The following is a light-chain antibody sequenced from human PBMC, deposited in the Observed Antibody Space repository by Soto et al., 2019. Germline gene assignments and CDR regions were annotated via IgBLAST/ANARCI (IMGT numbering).Light chain of an antibody. V-gene: IGLV2-14*02. J-gene: IGLJ1*01. CDR2: EVS. CDR1: SSDVGNYNL. CDR3: CAYTSSSTRV. Sequence: QSALAQPASVSGSPGQSITISCTGTSSDVGNYNLVSWYQQHPGKAPKLMIYEVSKRPSGVSNRFSGSKSGNTASLTISGLQAEDEADYYCCAYTSSSTRVFGTGTKVTVL.